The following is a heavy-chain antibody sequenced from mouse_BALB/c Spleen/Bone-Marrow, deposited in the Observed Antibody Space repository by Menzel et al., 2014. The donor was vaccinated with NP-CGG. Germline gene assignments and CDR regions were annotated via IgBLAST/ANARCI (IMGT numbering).Heavy chain of an antibody. J-gene: IGHJ1*01. CDR1: GYTLTCYW. D-gene: IGHD3-1*01. CDR2: INPTNGST. Sequence: QVHVKQSGAELVRPGVSVKLSCKASGYTLTCYWMHWIKQRPEQGLERIGEINPTNGSTNYNEEFKTKATLTVDKSSSTAYMQLSSLTSEDSAVYYCASGPWYFDVWGAGTTVTVSS. CDR3: ASGPWYFDV. V-gene: IGHV1S81*02.